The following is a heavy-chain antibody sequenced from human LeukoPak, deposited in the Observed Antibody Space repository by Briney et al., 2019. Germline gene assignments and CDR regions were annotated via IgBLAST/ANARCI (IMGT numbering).Heavy chain of an antibody. V-gene: IGHV4-34*01. J-gene: IGHJ6*04. CDR2: INHSGST. Sequence: SETLSLTCAVYSGSFSGYYWSWIRQPPGKGLEWIGEINHSGSTNYNPSLKSRVTISVDTSKNQFSLKLSSVTAADTAVYYCARGFTMVRGVIITRFGYYYYGMDVWGKGTTVTVSS. D-gene: IGHD3-10*01. CDR3: ARGFTMVRGVIITRFGYYYYGMDV. CDR1: SGSFSGYY.